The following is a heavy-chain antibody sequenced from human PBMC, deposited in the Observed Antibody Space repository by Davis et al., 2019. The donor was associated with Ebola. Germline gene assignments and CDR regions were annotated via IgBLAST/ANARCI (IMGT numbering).Heavy chain of an antibody. D-gene: IGHD3-9*01. Sequence: ASVKVSCKASGYTFTSYGISWVRQAPGQGLEWMGWISAYNGNTNYAQKLQGRVTMTTDTSTSTAYMELRSLRSGATAVYYCARDLRYSWGYYGMDVWGQGTTVTVSS. CDR3: ARDLRYSWGYYGMDV. J-gene: IGHJ6*02. CDR2: ISAYNGNT. V-gene: IGHV1-18*01. CDR1: GYTFTSYG.